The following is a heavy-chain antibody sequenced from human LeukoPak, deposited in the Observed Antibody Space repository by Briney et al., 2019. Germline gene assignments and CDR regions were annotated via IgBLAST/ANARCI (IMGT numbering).Heavy chain of an antibody. D-gene: IGHD2-21*01. CDR3: AKNPYRGSTPPTYFDY. Sequence: PGGSLRLSCAASGFTFSSYGMHWVRQAPGKGLEWVAVISYDGSNKYYADSVKGRFTISRDNSKNTLYLQMNSLRAEDTAVYYCAKNPYRGSTPPTYFDYWGQGTLATVSS. V-gene: IGHV3-30*18. J-gene: IGHJ4*02. CDR2: ISYDGSNK. CDR1: GFTFSSYG.